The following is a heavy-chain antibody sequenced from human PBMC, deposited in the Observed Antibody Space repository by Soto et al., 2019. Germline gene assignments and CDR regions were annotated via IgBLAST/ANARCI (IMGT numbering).Heavy chain of an antibody. CDR3: ARAGAFRRPTVAGTLHWFFDF. CDR2: INPHTGGT. Sequence: QVQLVQSGAEVKKPGASVQVSCRASGYTFNGYYLHWVRQAPGEGPEWMGWINPHTGGTNYAQKFEGRVTMTGDTSISTAYMELTRLRPDDTALYYCARAGAFRRPTVAGTLHWFFDFWGRGTQVTVSS. J-gene: IGHJ2*01. D-gene: IGHD6-19*01. CDR1: GYTFNGYY. V-gene: IGHV1-2*02.